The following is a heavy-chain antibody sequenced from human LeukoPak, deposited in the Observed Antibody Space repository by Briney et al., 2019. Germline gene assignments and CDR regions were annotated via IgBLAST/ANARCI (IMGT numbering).Heavy chain of an antibody. D-gene: IGHD1-26*01. J-gene: IGHJ4*02. Sequence: AGGSLRLSCAASGFTFSNAWMSWVRQAPGKGLEWVSGINWNGGSTGYADSVKGRFTISRDNAKNSLYLQMNSLRAEDTAVYYCAREGDRSSDTSGSYPLDYWGQGTLVTVSS. V-gene: IGHV3-20*04. CDR3: AREGDRSSDTSGSYPLDY. CDR1: GFTFSNAW. CDR2: INWNGGST.